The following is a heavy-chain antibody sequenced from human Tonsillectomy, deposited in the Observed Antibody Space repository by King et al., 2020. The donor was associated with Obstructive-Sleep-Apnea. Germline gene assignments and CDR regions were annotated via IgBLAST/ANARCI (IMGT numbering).Heavy chain of an antibody. J-gene: IGHJ4*02. CDR1: GGSISSGDYY. CDR2: IYYSGST. CDR3: ARVRGGSCYVDY. V-gene: IGHV4-30-4*01. D-gene: IGHD2-15*01. Sequence: VQLQESDPGLVKPSQTLSLTCTVSGGSISSGDYYWSWIRQPPGKGLEWIGYIYYSGSTYYNPSLKSRVTISVDTSKNQFSLKLSSVTAADTAVYYCARVRGGSCYVDYWGQGTLVTVSS.